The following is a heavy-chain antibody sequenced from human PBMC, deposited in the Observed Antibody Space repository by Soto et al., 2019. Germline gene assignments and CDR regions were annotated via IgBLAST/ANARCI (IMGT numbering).Heavy chain of an antibody. CDR2: ISGSGGST. Sequence: GSLRLSCAASGFTFSSYAMSWVRQAPGKGLEWVSAISGSGGSTYYADSVKGRFTISRDNSKNTLYLQMNSLRAEDTAVYYCAKVLYTVPAALEYNFDYWGQGTLVTVSS. CDR3: AKVLYTVPAALEYNFDY. V-gene: IGHV3-23*01. CDR1: GFTFSSYA. J-gene: IGHJ4*02. D-gene: IGHD2-2*01.